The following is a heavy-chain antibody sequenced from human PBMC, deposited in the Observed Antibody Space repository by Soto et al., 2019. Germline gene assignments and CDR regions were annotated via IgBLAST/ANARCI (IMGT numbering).Heavy chain of an antibody. D-gene: IGHD3-10*01. CDR3: ARGARVSFGESPGMDV. V-gene: IGHV4-34*01. CDR2: INHSGRT. Sequence: SETLSLTCAVYGGSFSGYYWSWVRQPPGKGLEWIGDINHSGRTNHNPSLKSRVTISVETSKSQFSLKLTSVTAADTAVYYCARGARVSFGESPGMDVWGQGTTVTVSS. CDR1: GGSFSGYY. J-gene: IGHJ6*02.